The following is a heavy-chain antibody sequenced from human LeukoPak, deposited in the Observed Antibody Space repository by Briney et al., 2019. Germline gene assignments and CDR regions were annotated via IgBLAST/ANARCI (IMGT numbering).Heavy chain of an antibody. CDR1: GFRFEDYG. V-gene: IGHV3-9*01. Sequence: GGSLRLSCEASGFRFEDYGMQWVRQRPGKGLEYVAGMAWNSGRIGYAGSVKGRFTISRDNAKNSLYLQMNSLRPEDTGIYYCAKEMVYTTSSLDSWGQGTQVTVSS. CDR3: AKEMVYTTSSLDS. CDR2: MAWNSGRI. D-gene: IGHD2-8*01. J-gene: IGHJ4*02.